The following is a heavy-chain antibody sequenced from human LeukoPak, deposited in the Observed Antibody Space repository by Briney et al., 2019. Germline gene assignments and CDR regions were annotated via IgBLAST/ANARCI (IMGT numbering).Heavy chain of an antibody. CDR3: ALDSGYYYGIDV. CDR1: GFTFSSYS. CDR2: ISSSSSYI. V-gene: IGHV3-21*01. J-gene: IGHJ6*04. Sequence: GGSLRLSCAASGFTFSSYSMNCVRQAPGKGREGGSSISSSSSYIYYADSVKGRFTISRDNAKNSLYLQMNSLRAEDTAVYYCALDSGYYYGIDVWGKGTTVTVSS.